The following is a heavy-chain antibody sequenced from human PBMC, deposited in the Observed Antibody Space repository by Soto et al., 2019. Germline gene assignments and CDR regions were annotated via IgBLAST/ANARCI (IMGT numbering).Heavy chain of an antibody. Sequence: EVQLVESGGGLVRPGRSLRLSCTASGFTFDDYAMHWVRQAPGRGLEWVSGITWNSGNIAYADSVKGRFTIARDDDNNSLYLQMNSLRPEDTALYYCVKDSYADFHRVLSTAEYFFDSWGHGTLVTVSS. D-gene: IGHD2-2*01. CDR1: GFTFDDYA. CDR3: VKDSYADFHRVLSTAEYFFDS. J-gene: IGHJ4*01. CDR2: ITWNSGNI. V-gene: IGHV3-9*01.